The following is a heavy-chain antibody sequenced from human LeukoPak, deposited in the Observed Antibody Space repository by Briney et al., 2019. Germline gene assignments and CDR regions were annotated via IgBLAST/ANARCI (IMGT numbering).Heavy chain of an antibody. D-gene: IGHD3-22*01. CDR2: ISSSGSTI. V-gene: IGHV3-11*01. CDR1: GFTFSDYY. Sequence: GGSLRLSCAASGFTFSDYYMSWIRQAPGKGLEWVSYISSSGSTIYYADSVKGRFTISRDNAKNSLYLQMNSLRAEDTAVYYCANYHDSSGYYRDAFDIWGQGTMVTVSS. J-gene: IGHJ3*02. CDR3: ANYHDSSGYYRDAFDI.